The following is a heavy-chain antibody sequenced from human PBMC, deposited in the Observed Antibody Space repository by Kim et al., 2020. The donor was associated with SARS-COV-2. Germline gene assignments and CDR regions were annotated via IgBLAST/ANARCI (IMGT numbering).Heavy chain of an antibody. CDR2: INPNSGGT. D-gene: IGHD3-16*01. J-gene: IGHJ6*02. CDR3: ARWVGQPSYYYYYGMDV. CDR1: GYTFTGYY. Sequence: ASVKVSCKASGYTFTGYYMHWVRQAPGQGLEWMGWINPNSGGTNYAQKFQGRVTMTRDTSISTAYMELSRLRSDDTAVYYCARWVGQPSYYYYYGMDVWGQGTTVTVSS. V-gene: IGHV1-2*02.